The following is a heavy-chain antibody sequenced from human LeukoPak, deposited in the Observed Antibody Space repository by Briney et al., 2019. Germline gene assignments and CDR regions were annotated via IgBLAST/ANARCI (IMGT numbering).Heavy chain of an antibody. CDR3: ARNPSTSMEF. D-gene: IGHD5-18*01. CDR2: IKNNGSGT. Sequence: GGSLRLSCAASGFTFSNYWMHGVRQTPAKGLVWVSRIKNNGSGTIYADSVKGRFTISRDNAKNTLYLQMNSLSAEDTAVYYCARNPSTSMEFWGQGTLVTVSS. V-gene: IGHV3-74*01. J-gene: IGHJ4*02. CDR1: GFTFSNYW.